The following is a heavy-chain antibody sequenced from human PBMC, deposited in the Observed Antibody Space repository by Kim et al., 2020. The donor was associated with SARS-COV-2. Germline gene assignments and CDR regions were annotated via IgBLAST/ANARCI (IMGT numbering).Heavy chain of an antibody. D-gene: IGHD6-13*01. CDR1: GFTFSSYW. Sequence: GGSLRLSCAASGFTFSSYWFHWVRQAPEKGLVWVSRMDPDGTTINYADSVKGRFTISRDNAKNTLYLQMNSLRADDTAVYYCVRGTIAPAGTDYWGQGTLVTASP. CDR2: MDPDGTTI. J-gene: IGHJ4*02. V-gene: IGHV3-74*01. CDR3: VRGTIAPAGTDY.